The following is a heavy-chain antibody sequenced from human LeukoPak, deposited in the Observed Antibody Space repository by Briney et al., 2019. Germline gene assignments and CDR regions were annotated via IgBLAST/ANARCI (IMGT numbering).Heavy chain of an antibody. CDR2: ISYDGSNK. Sequence: GRSLRLSCAVYGFTFSSYGMHWVRQAPGKGLEWVAVISYDGSNKYYADSVKGRFTISRDNSKNTLYLQMNSLRAEDTAVYYCAKGRVGSGWYRFDYWGQGTLVTASS. D-gene: IGHD6-19*01. V-gene: IGHV3-30*18. CDR3: AKGRVGSGWYRFDY. J-gene: IGHJ4*02. CDR1: GFTFSSYG.